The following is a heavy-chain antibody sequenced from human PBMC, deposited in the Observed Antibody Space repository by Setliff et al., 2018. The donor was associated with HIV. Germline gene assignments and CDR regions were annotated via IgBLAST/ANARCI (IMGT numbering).Heavy chain of an antibody. D-gene: IGHD2-8*01. CDR2: ISYDGSDK. Sequence: GSLRLSCAASGFTFGSYAMHWVRQAPGRGLEWVAAISYDGSDKFYADSVKGRFTISRDNSKNTLYLQMNSLGAEDTAVYYCARTEEWWRPFDYWGQGTLVTVSS. CDR3: ARTEEWWRPFDY. CDR1: GFTFGSYA. J-gene: IGHJ4*02. V-gene: IGHV3-30*04.